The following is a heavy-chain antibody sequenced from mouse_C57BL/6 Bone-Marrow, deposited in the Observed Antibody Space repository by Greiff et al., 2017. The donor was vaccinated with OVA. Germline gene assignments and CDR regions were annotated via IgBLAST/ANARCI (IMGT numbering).Heavy chain of an antibody. Sequence: QVQLKESGAELARPGASVKLSCKASGYTFTSYGISWVKQRTGQGLEWIGEIYPRSGNTYYNEKFKGKATLTADKSSSTAYMELRSLTSEDSAVYFCARKGDYYGSSYRDAMDYWGQGTSVTVSS. D-gene: IGHD1-1*01. CDR1: GYTFTSYG. CDR3: ARKGDYYGSSYRDAMDY. CDR2: IYPRSGNT. J-gene: IGHJ4*01. V-gene: IGHV1-81*01.